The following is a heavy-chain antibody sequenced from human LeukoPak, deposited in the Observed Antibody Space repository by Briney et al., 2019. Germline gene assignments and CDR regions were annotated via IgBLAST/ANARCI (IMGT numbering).Heavy chain of an antibody. CDR1: GFTFSSYG. D-gene: IGHD6-19*01. CDR3: AKDFIAVPSY. V-gene: IGHV3-30*18. Sequence: PGRSLRLSCAASGFTFSSYGMHWVSQAPGKGLEWVAVISYDGSNKYYADSVKGRFTISRDNSKNTLYLQMNSLRAEDTAVYYCAKDFIAVPSYWGQGTLVTVSS. CDR2: ISYDGSNK. J-gene: IGHJ4*02.